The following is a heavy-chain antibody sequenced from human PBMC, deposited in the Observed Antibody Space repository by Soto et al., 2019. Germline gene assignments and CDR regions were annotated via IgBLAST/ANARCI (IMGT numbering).Heavy chain of an antibody. Sequence: EVQLVESGGGLVQPGGSQRLSCAASGFSISDHYMDWVRQAPGKGLEWVGRSRTKGNSYSTKYAASVKGRFSISSDDSLNSLYLQMNSLKTEDTAMYECARASRVIVALDYWGQGALVTVSS. CDR3: ARASRVIVALDY. V-gene: IGHV3-72*01. CDR1: GFSISDHY. CDR2: SRTKGNSYST. J-gene: IGHJ4*02. D-gene: IGHD5-12*01.